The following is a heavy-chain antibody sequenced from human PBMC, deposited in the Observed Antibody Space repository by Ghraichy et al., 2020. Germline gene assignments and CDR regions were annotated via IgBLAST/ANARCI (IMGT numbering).Heavy chain of an antibody. CDR2: ITSDGRIT. Sequence: GGSLRLSRAASGFTFSSYWMHWVRQTPGKGLEWVSRITSDGRITTHADSVKGRFTISRDNARNTLYLHLNSLTGDDTAVYYCARDSDVVRGLHMDVWGQGTTVIVSS. J-gene: IGHJ6*02. CDR1: GFTFSSYW. D-gene: IGHD3-10*01. V-gene: IGHV3-74*01. CDR3: ARDSDVVRGLHMDV.